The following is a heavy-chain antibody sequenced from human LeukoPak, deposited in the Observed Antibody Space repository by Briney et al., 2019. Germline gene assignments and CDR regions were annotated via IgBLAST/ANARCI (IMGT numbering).Heavy chain of an antibody. D-gene: IGHD2-2*01. CDR3: ARDGRNYALAY. J-gene: IGHJ4*02. V-gene: IGHV3-33*01. CDR2: IWSDGSNT. CDR1: GSTFSRNG. Sequence: AGRSLRLSCAASGSTFSRNGMHWVRQAPGKGLEWVAIIWSDGSNTYYADSVKRGFTISRDNSKNTLYLQMNSLRAEDTAVYYCARDGRNYALAYWGQGTLVTVSS.